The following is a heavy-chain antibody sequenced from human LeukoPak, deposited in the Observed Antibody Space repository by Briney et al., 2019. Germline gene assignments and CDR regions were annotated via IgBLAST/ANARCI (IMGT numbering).Heavy chain of an antibody. Sequence: ASVKVSCKASGYTFTGYYMHWVRQAPGQGLEWMGWINPNSGGTNYAQKFQGRVNMTEDTSTDTAYMELSSLSYDDTAVYYCATDGAGDYLNHWGQGTLVTVSS. CDR3: ATDGAGDYLNH. D-gene: IGHD4-17*01. CDR2: INPNSGGT. CDR1: GYTFTGYY. V-gene: IGHV1-2*02. J-gene: IGHJ4*02.